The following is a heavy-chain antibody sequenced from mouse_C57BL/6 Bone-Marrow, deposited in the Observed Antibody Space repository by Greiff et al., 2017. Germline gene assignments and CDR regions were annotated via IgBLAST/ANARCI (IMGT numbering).Heavy chain of an antibody. CDR1: GFTFSDYG. V-gene: IGHV5-17*01. Sequence: EVKLVESGGGLVKPGGSLKLSCAASGFTFSDYGMHWVRQAPGKGLEWVAYISSGSSTIYYADTVKGRFTISRDNAKNTLFLPITSLRSEDSAMYYCARSPGVATYWYFDVWGTGTTVTVSS. D-gene: IGHD1-1*01. CDR3: ARSPGVATYWYFDV. CDR2: ISSGSSTI. J-gene: IGHJ1*03.